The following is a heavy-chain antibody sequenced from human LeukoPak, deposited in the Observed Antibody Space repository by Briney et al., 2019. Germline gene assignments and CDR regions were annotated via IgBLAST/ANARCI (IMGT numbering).Heavy chain of an antibody. CDR2: IRSSGSSI. Sequence: GVSLRLSCAASGFTFSSYEMNWVRQAPGKGLEWVSYIRSSGSSIYYADSVKGRFTISRDNAKNSLYLQMNSLRAEDTAVYYCARDRHYYDSSGYSERGYYYGMDVWGQGTTVT. CDR1: GFTFSSYE. CDR3: ARDRHYYDSSGYSERGYYYGMDV. D-gene: IGHD3-22*01. V-gene: IGHV3-48*03. J-gene: IGHJ6*02.